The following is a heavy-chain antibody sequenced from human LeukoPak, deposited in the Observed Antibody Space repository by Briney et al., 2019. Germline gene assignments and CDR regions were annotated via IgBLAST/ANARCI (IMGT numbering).Heavy chain of an antibody. CDR2: IYHSGST. J-gene: IGHJ4*02. Sequence: SETLSLTCTVSGYSISSGYYWGWIRQPPGKGLEWIGSIYHSGSTYYSPSLKSRVTISVDTSKNQFSLKLSSVTAADTAVYYCARGWKYRNGYTVTELGSGYFDYWGQGTLVTVSS. CDR1: GYSISSGYY. D-gene: IGHD5-18*01. V-gene: IGHV4-38-2*02. CDR3: ARGWKYRNGYTVTELGSGYFDY.